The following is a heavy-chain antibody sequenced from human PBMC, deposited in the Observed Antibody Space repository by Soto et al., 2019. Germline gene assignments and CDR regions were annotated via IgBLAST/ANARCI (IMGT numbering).Heavy chain of an antibody. D-gene: IGHD6-6*01. CDR2: IKSKTDGGTT. V-gene: IGHV3-15*01. J-gene: IGHJ4*02. Sequence: EVQLVESGGGLVQPGGSLRLSCAASGFTFTNAWMSWVRQAPGKGLXWVGRIKSKTDGGTTDYAAPVKGRFTVSRDDSKNTLFLQMNSLKTEDTAVYYCTTYTSSSFGSWGQGTLVTVSS. CDR3: TTYTSSSFGS. CDR1: GFTFTNAW.